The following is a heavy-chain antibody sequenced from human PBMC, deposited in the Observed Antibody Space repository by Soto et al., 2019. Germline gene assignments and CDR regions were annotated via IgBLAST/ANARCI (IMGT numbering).Heavy chain of an antibody. J-gene: IGHJ1*01. CDR2: ISYDGSNK. V-gene: IGHV3-30-3*01. CDR1: GFTFSSYA. Sequence: GGSLRLSCAASGFTFSSYAMHWVRQAPGKGLEWVAVISYDGSNKYYADSVKGRFTISRDNSKNTLYLQMNSLRAEDTAVYYCARDHLRPADYGDYAYFQHWGQGTLVTVSS. D-gene: IGHD4-17*01. CDR3: ARDHLRPADYGDYAYFQH.